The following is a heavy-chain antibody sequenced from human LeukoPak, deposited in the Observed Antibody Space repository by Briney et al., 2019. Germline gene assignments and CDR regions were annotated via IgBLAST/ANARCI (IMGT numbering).Heavy chain of an antibody. J-gene: IGHJ3*02. Sequence: PSETLSLTCSVSGGSIRSNTNFWGWDSSSYWGRIRQPPGKGLEWIGSIHFTGTTYYNSSLQSRLTISVDTSKNLFSLKLTSVTATDTALYYCARRRDTASVGAFDTWGQGTMVIVSP. D-gene: IGHD2-2*02. CDR2: IHFTGTT. CDR3: ARRRDTASVGAFDT. V-gene: IGHV4-39*02. CDR1: GGSIRSNTNF.